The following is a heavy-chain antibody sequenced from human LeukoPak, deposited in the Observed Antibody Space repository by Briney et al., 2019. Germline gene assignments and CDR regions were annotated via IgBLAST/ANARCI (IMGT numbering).Heavy chain of an antibody. CDR1: GFTFSSYG. CDR3: ASQYSSSVDY. CDR2: ITYDGSNK. V-gene: IGHV3-30*03. D-gene: IGHD6-6*01. J-gene: IGHJ4*02. Sequence: GGSLRLSCAASGFTFSSYGMHWVRQAPGKGLEWVAVITYDGSNKYYADSVKGRFTISRDNSKNTLYLQMNSLRAEDTAVYYCASQYSSSVDYWGQGTLVTVSS.